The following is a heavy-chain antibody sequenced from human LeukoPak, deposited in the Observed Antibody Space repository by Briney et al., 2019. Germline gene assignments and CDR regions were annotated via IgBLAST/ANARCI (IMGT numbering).Heavy chain of an antibody. Sequence: PGGSLRLSCTASGFTFGDYAMSWARQAPGKGLEWVGFIRSKAYGGTTEYAASVKGRFTISRDDSKSIAHLQMNSLKTEDTAVYYRTRIGGTYYDDTSGYYYPDYWGQGTLVTVSS. CDR2: IRSKAYGGTT. V-gene: IGHV3-49*04. D-gene: IGHD3-22*01. CDR1: GFTFGDYA. CDR3: TRIGGTYYDDTSGYYYPDY. J-gene: IGHJ4*02.